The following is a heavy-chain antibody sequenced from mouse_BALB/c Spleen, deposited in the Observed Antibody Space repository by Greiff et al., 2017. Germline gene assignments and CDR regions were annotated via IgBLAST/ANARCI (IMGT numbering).Heavy chain of an antibody. D-gene: IGHD1-1*01. CDR1: GYTFTSYW. CDR3: ARIYYGSSFYYAMDY. CDR2: IYPGDGDT. J-gene: IGHJ4*01. Sequence: QVQLQQSGAELARPGASVKLSCKASGYTFTSYWMQWVKQRPGQGLEWIGAIYPGDGDTRYTPKFKGKATLTADKSSSTAYMQLSSLASEDSAVYYCARIYYGSSFYYAMDYWGQGTSVTVSS. V-gene: IGHV1-87*01.